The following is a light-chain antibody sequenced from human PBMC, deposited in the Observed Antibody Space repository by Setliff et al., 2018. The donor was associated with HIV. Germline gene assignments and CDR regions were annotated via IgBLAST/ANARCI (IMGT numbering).Light chain of an antibody. Sequence: DIVMTQSVDSLAVSLGERATINCKSSRSVLYSANNKNYLAWYQQKPGQPPKLLIYWASTRGSGVPDRFSGSGSGTDFTLTISSLQAEDVAVYYCQQYYSTWTFGQGTKVDIK. CDR1: RSVLYSANNKNY. CDR2: WAS. V-gene: IGKV4-1*01. CDR3: QQYYSTWT. J-gene: IGKJ1*01.